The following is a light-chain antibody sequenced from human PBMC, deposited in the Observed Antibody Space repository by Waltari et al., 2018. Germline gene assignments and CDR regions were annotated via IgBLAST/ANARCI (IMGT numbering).Light chain of an antibody. CDR2: DVS. CDR1: SRDVGGYNY. J-gene: IGLJ2*01. CDR3: SSYTSSSTLV. V-gene: IGLV2-14*03. Sequence: QSALTQPASVSGSPGQSITISCTGTSRDVGGYNYVSWYQPHPGKAPRLVIYDVSNRPSGISNRFSGSKSGNTASLTISGLQAEDEADYYCSSYTSSSTLVFGGGTKLTVL.